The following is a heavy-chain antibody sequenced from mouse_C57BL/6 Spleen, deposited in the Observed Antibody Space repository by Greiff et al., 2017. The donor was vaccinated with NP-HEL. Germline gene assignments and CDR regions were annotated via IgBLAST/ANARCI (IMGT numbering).Heavy chain of an antibody. CDR1: GYTFTSYW. V-gene: IGHV1-64*01. J-gene: IGHJ4*01. Sequence: QVQLQQSGAELVKPGASVKLSCKASGYTFTSYWMHWVKQRPGQGLEWIGMIHPNSGSTNYNEKFKSKATLTVDKSSSTAYMQLSSLTSEDSAVYYCAREMITTVVGYAMDYWGQGTSVTVSS. CDR2: IHPNSGST. CDR3: AREMITTVVGYAMDY. D-gene: IGHD1-1*01.